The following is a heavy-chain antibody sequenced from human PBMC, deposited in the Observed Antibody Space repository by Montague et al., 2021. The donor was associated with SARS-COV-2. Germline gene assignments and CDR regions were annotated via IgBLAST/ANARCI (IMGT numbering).Heavy chain of an antibody. CDR2: IYYSGRN. Sequence: ETLSLTCTVSGGSISSYYWSWIRQPPGKGLEWIGYIYYSGRNNYNPSLKSGVTISVDTSKNQFSLKLSSVTAADTAVYYCARGREYSSSAGFDYWGQGTLVTVSS. CDR3: ARGREYSSSAGFDY. CDR1: GGSISSYY. D-gene: IGHD6-6*01. J-gene: IGHJ4*02. V-gene: IGHV4-59*01.